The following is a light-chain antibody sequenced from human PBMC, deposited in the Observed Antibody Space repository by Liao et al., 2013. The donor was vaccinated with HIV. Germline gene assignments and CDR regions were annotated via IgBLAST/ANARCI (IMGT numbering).Light chain of an antibody. CDR1: NIGGKG. CDR3: QVWYSPDDRPV. CDR2: YDT. V-gene: IGLV3-21*01. Sequence: SYVLTQPPSVSVAPGKTARITCGGNNIGGKGVHWYQQKPGRAPVLVIYYDTDRPSGIPERFSGSNSGNTATLTISRVEAGDEAEYYCQVWYSPDDRPVFGGGTKLTVL. J-gene: IGLJ3*02.